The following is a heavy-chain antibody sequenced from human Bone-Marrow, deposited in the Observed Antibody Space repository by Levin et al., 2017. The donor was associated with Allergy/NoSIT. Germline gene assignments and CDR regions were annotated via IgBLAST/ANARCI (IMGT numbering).Heavy chain of an antibody. D-gene: IGHD2-2*01. CDR1: GGSIRSYY. Sequence: SETLSLTCTVSGGSIRSYYWSWIRQRPRKGLEWIAYIYYSESTDYNPSLKSRVTISVDTSKNQFSLKLSSVTDADTAVSYCSRAPHFSSTRCGPYEYYGMDVWGQGTTVTVSS. CDR3: SRAPHFSSTRCGPYEYYGMDV. CDR2: IYYSEST. V-gene: IGHV4-59*01. J-gene: IGHJ6*02.